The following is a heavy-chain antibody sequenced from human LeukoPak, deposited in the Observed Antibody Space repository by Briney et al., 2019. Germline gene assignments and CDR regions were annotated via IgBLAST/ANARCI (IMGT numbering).Heavy chain of an antibody. CDR1: GFTFSSYG. J-gene: IGHJ6*02. CDR3: ARGTPPEYYGMDV. V-gene: IGHV3-30*03. D-gene: IGHD2-2*01. Sequence: GGSLRLSCAASGFTFSSYGMHWVRQAPGKGLEWVAVISYDGSNKYYADSVKGRFTISRDNSKNTLYLQMSSLRSEDTAVYYCARGTPPEYYGMDVWGQGTTVTVSS. CDR2: ISYDGSNK.